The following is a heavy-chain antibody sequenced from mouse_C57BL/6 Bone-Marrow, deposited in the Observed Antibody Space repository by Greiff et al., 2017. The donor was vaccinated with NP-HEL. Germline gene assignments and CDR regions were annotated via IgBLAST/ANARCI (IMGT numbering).Heavy chain of an antibody. Sequence: DVQLVESEGGLVQPGRPMKLSCTASGFTFSDYYMAWVRQVPEKGLDWVANFNYDGSSTYYLDSLKSRFLISRDNAKNILCLQMSSLESEDTATYYCARDRGNPYYFDYGGQGTTLTVSS. CDR1: GFTFSDYY. CDR2: FNYDGSST. V-gene: IGHV5-16*01. J-gene: IGHJ2*01. D-gene: IGHD2-1*01. CDR3: ARDRGNPYYFDY.